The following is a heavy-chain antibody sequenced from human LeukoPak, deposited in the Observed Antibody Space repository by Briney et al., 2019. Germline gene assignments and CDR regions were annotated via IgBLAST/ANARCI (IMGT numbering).Heavy chain of an antibody. CDR1: GGSFSGYY. V-gene: IGHV4-34*01. D-gene: IGHD2-15*01. CDR3: ARLATSCSGGSCYWSHEYFQH. CDR2: INHSGSP. Sequence: SETLSLTCAVYGGSFSGYYWSWIRQPPRKGLEWIGKINHSGSPNYNPSLKSRVTMSVDTSKNQFSLKLCSVTAADTAVYYCARLATSCSGGSCYWSHEYFQHWGQGTLVTVSS. J-gene: IGHJ1*01.